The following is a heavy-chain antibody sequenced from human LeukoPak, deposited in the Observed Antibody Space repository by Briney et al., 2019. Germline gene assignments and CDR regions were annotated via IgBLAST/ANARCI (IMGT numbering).Heavy chain of an antibody. CDR2: IKQDGSEK. CDR3: ARAGIYSSSYFDY. D-gene: IGHD6-13*01. V-gene: IGHV3-7*01. Sequence: GGSLRLSCAASGFTFSSYWMSWVRQAPGKGLEWVANIKQDGSEKYYVDSVKGRFTISRDNAKNSLYLQMNSLRAEDTAVYYCARAGIYSSSYFDYWGQGTLDTVSS. CDR1: GFTFSSYW. J-gene: IGHJ4*02.